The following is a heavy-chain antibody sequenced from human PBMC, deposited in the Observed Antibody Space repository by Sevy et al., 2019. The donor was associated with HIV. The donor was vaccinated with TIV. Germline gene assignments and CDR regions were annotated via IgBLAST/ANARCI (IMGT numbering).Heavy chain of an antibody. V-gene: IGHV3-30-3*01. CDR1: GFTFSSYA. CDR2: ISYDGSNK. Sequence: GESLKISCAASGFTFSSYAMHWVRQAPGKGLEWVAVISYDGSNKYYADSVKGRFTISRDNSKNTLYLQMNSLRAEDTAVYYWARVAMITFGGVIGGDFDYWGQGTLVTVSS. J-gene: IGHJ4*02. D-gene: IGHD3-16*01. CDR3: ARVAMITFGGVIGGDFDY.